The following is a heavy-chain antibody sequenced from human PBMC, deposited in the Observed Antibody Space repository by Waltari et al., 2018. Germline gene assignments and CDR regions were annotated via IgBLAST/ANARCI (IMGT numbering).Heavy chain of an antibody. Sequence: QVQLQESGPGLVKPSQTLSLTCTVSGGSISSGSYYWSWIRQPAGKGLDARGRIYTSVSPNHNPCSKSRIPCTVAPPKNQFSLTLSSVSAADPAVYYWSRVGGGGSNYLSDAFDIWGQGTMVTVSS. V-gene: IGHV4-61*02. CDR3: SRVGGGGSNYLSDAFDI. CDR1: GGSISSGSYY. D-gene: IGHD4-4*01. CDR2: IYTSVSP. J-gene: IGHJ3*02.